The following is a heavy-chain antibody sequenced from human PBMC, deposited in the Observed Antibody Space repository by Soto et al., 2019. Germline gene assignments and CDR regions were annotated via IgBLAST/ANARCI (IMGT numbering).Heavy chain of an antibody. CDR2: INPNSGGT. J-gene: IGHJ6*02. D-gene: IGHD4-4*01. CDR3: ARDRNYAPLGYYYGMDV. CDR1: GYTFTGYY. V-gene: IGHV1-2*04. Sequence: QVQLVQSGAEVKKPGASVKVSCKASGYTFTGYYMHWVRQAPGQGLEWMGWINPNSGGTNYAQKFQGWVTMTRDTSISTAYMELSRLRSDDTAVYYCARDRNYAPLGYYYGMDVWGQGTTVTVSS.